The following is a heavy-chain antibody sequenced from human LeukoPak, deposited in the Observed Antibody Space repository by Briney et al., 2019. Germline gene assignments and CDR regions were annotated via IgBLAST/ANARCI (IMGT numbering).Heavy chain of an antibody. D-gene: IGHD6-25*01. V-gene: IGHV4-31*03. CDR1: GVSISSVGYY. CDR3: ARSRPGSPYYYGMDV. Sequence: SETLSLTCTVSGVSISSVGYYWSWIRQYPGKGLEWIGYISYSGNTYYNPSLKSRVTISVDTSKNQFSLKLSSVTAADTAVYYCARSRPGSPYYYGMDVWGQGTTVTVSS. J-gene: IGHJ6*02. CDR2: ISYSGNT.